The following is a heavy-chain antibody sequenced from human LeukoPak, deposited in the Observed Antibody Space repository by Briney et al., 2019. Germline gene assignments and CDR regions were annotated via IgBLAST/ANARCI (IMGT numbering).Heavy chain of an antibody. D-gene: IGHD1-1*01. V-gene: IGHV1-2*02. CDR2: INPNSGGT. J-gene: IGHJ1*01. CDR3: AREGQLGLDN. CDR1: GYTFTGYY. Sequence: GASVKLSCKASGYTFTGYYMHRVRQAPGQGLEWMGWINPNSGGTKYAQKFQGRLTMTSGTSMSTGYMELSRLQFDDTAVYYCAREGQLGLDNWGQGTLVTVSS.